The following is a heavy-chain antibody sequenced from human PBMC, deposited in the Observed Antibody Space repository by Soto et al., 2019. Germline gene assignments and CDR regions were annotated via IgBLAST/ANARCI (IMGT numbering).Heavy chain of an antibody. CDR3: ARIPVDTYMIYWFDP. J-gene: IGHJ5*02. D-gene: IGHD5-18*01. V-gene: IGHV4-61*08. Sequence: SETLSLTCSVFGGSVSSGDYYLSWMRQPPGKGLEWIGYVYYSGSTNYYPSLKSRVTISVDTSKNQFSLKLSSVTAGDTAVYYCARIPVDTYMIYWFDPWGQGTLVTVSS. CDR2: VYYSGST. CDR1: GGSVSSGDYY.